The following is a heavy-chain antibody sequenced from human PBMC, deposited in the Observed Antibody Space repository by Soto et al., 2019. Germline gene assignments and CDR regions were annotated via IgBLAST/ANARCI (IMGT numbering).Heavy chain of an antibody. CDR3: ARRAVVAVTGSLDNWLDP. CDR2: VYSSGST. CDR1: GDSITSYN. D-gene: IGHD2-21*01. J-gene: IGHJ5*02. V-gene: IGHV4-59*01. Sequence: QVQLQESGPGLVKPSETLSLTCTVSGDSITSYNWNWLRQPPGKALEWIGYVYSSGSTNYNPSLKSRVTISVDRSRNQFSVKVNSVTAADTAVYYCARRAVVAVTGSLDNWLDPWGQGILVTVSS.